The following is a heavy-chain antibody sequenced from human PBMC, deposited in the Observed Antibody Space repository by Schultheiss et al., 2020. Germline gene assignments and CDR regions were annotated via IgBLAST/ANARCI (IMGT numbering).Heavy chain of an antibody. CDR3: ARGSISGYYPPALDY. V-gene: IGHV4-39*07. CDR1: GGSICSSSYY. J-gene: IGHJ4*02. Sequence: SETLSLTCTVSGGSICSSSYYWGWFRQPPGKGLEWIGSIYYSGSTYYNPSLKSRVTISVDTSKNQFSLKLSSVTAADTAVYYCARGSISGYYPPALDYWCQGTLGTGSS. D-gene: IGHD3-22*01. CDR2: IYYSGST.